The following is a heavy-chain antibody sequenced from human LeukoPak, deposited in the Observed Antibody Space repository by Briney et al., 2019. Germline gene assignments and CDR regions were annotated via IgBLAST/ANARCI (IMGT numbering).Heavy chain of an antibody. CDR2: ISYDGSNK. D-gene: IGHD4-11*01. V-gene: IGHV3-30*18. J-gene: IGHJ4*02. CDR3: AKGQYYFDY. CDR1: GFTFSTYG. Sequence: GGSLRLSCAASGFTFSTYGMHWVRQAPGKGLEWVAVISYDGSNKYYADSVKGRFTISRDNSKNTLYLQMNSLRAEDTAVYYCAKGQYYFDYWGQGTLVTVSS.